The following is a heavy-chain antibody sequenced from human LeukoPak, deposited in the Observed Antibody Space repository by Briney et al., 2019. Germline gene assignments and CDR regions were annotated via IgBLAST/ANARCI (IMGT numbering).Heavy chain of an antibody. CDR3: ARGFSDSSGYYYQYYYYYGMDV. D-gene: IGHD3-22*01. CDR2: INHSGST. CDR1: GGSFSGYY. V-gene: IGHV4-34*01. Sequence: SETLSLTCAVYGGSFSGYYWSWIRQPPGKGLEWIGEINHSGSTNYNPSLKSRVTISVDTSKNQFSLKLSSVTAADTVVYYCARGFSDSSGYYYQYYYYYGMDVWGQGTTVTVSS. J-gene: IGHJ6*02.